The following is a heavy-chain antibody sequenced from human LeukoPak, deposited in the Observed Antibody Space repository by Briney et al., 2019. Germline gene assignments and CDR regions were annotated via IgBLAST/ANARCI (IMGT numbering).Heavy chain of an antibody. CDR1: GYTFTDLY. V-gene: IGHV1-2*02. J-gene: IGHJ4*02. Sequence: ASVKVSCKASGYTFTDLYIHWVRQAPGQGLEWMGWISPKWGNSDSAPSFQGRVTLTRDLSTYTVYLELSSLRSDDTAIYYCVRRGDGYIFDYWGQGTLVPVSS. CDR3: VRRGDGYIFDY. D-gene: IGHD5-24*01. CDR2: ISPKWGNS.